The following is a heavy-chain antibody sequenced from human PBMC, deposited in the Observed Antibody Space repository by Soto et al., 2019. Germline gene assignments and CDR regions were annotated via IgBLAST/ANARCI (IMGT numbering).Heavy chain of an antibody. CDR1: GFTFSSYA. Sequence: GGSLRLSCAASGFTFSSYAMSWVRQAPGKGLEWVSAISGSGGSTYYADSVKGRFTISRDNSKNTLYLQMNSLRAEDTAVYYCAKDRWRNDYGDPYDAFDIWGQGTMVTVSS. V-gene: IGHV3-23*01. D-gene: IGHD4-17*01. J-gene: IGHJ3*02. CDR3: AKDRWRNDYGDPYDAFDI. CDR2: ISGSGGST.